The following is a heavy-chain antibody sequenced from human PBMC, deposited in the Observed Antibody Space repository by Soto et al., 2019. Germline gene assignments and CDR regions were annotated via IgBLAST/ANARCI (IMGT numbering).Heavy chain of an antibody. Sequence: GGSLRLSCAASGFTFSSYAMSWVRQAPGKGLEWVSAISGSGGSTYYADSVKGRFTISRDNSKNTLYLQMNSLRAEDTAVYYCYGSGNLGYYYGMDVWGQGTTVTVS. V-gene: IGHV3-23*01. CDR2: ISGSGGST. CDR3: YGSGNLGYYYGMDV. J-gene: IGHJ6*02. D-gene: IGHD3-10*01. CDR1: GFTFSSYA.